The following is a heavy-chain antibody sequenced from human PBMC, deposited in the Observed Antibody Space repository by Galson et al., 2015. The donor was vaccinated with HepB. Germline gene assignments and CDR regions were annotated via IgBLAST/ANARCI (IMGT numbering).Heavy chain of an antibody. Sequence: LRLSCAASGFSFSNYAMIWARQAPGKGLEWVANINQDGSEKYHVDSVKGRFTISRDNAKNSLFLQMNSLRVEDTAVYYCARSPSAAYWGQGTLVTVSS. CDR3: ARSPSAAY. V-gene: IGHV3-7*03. J-gene: IGHJ4*02. D-gene: IGHD6-25*01. CDR2: INQDGSEK. CDR1: GFSFSNYA.